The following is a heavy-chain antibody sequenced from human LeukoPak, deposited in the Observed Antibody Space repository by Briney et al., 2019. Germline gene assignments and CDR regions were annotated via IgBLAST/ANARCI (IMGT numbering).Heavy chain of an antibody. CDR3: ARDRDSYGYGAHWYFDL. CDR1: GYTFTSYY. CDR2: INPSGGST. Sequence: ASVKVSCKAPGYTFTSYYMHWVRQAPGQGLEWMGIINPSGGSTSYAQKFQGRVTMTRDTSTSTVYMELSSLRSEDTAVYYCARDRDSYGYGAHWYFDLWGRGTLVTVSS. V-gene: IGHV1-46*03. J-gene: IGHJ2*01. D-gene: IGHD5-18*01.